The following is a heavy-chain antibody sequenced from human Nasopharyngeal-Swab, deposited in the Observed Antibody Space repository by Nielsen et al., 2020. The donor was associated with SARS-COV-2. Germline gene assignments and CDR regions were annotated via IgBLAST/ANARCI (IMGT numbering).Heavy chain of an antibody. V-gene: IGHV3-48*04. D-gene: IGHD2-15*01. J-gene: IGHJ4*02. Sequence: WIRQPPGKGLEWVSYISSSSNTIYYADSVKGRFTISRDNAKNSLYLQMNSLRAEDTAVYYCARDRGGGSYSDYWGQGTLVTVSS. CDR3: ARDRGGGSYSDY. CDR2: ISSSSNTI.